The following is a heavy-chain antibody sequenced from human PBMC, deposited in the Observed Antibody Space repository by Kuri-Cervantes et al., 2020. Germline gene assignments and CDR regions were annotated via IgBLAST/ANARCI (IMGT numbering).Heavy chain of an antibody. V-gene: IGHV4-59*12. CDR1: GVSITSSY. J-gene: IGHJ6*03. CDR2: ISYRGAT. D-gene: IGHD3-10*01. CDR3: ARGSLYYYGSGSYPVYYYYYMDV. Sequence: SETLSLTCTVSGVSITSSYWSWIRLAPGKGLEYVGYISYRGATSYNPSLKSRVTISVDKSKNQFSLKLSSVTAADTAVYYCARGSLYYYGSGSYPVYYYYYMDVWGKGTTVTVSS.